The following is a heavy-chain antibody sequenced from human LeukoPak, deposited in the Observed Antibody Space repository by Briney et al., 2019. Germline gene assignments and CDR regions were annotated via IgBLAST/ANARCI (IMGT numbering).Heavy chain of an antibody. J-gene: IGHJ6*02. Sequence: ASVKVSCKVSGYTLTELSMFWVRQAPGKGLEWVGSFDPEDGKTVYAQKFQGRVTMTEDTSTDTAYMELSSLRSEDTAVYYCATGYLVTAGLMDVWGQGTMVTVSS. CDR2: FDPEDGKT. V-gene: IGHV1-24*01. D-gene: IGHD6-13*01. CDR3: ATGYLVTAGLMDV. CDR1: GYTLTELS.